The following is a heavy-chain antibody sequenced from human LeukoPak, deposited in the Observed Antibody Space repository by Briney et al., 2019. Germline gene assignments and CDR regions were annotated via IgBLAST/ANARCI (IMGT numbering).Heavy chain of an antibody. V-gene: IGHV3-23*01. CDR3: AKDTVTPYTYYYDSSGPY. CDR2: ISGSGGST. CDR1: GFTFSSYA. D-gene: IGHD3-22*01. J-gene: IGHJ4*02. Sequence: PGGSLRLSCAASGFTFSSYAMSWVRQAPGKGLEWVSAISGSGGSTYYADSVKGRFTISRDNSKNTLYLQMNSLRAEDTAVYYCAKDTVTPYTYYYDSSGPYWGQGTLVTVSS.